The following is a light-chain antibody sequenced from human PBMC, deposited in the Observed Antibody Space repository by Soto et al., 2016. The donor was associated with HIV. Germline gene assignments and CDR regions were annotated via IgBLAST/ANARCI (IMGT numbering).Light chain of an antibody. CDR1: KLGDKY. J-gene: IGLJ2*01. Sequence: SYELTQPPSVSVSPGRTVTITCSGDKLGDKYASWYHQRPGQSPVLVIYEDKTRPSGIPVRFSGSNSGNTATLTISETQAVDKGDYYCEAWDRNIVIFGGGTRLNVL. V-gene: IGLV3-1*01. CDR2: EDK. CDR3: EAWDRNIVI.